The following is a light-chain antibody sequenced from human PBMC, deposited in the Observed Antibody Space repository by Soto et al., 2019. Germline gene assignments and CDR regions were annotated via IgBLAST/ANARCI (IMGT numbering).Light chain of an antibody. V-gene: IGKV1-39*01. CDR2: AAS. J-gene: IGKJ4*01. Sequence: DIQMTQTPMSLSASVGDRVTITCRTSQNIYMNLNWYQQKPGKAHQLLIYAASTLHSGVPSRFSGSGSGTDFAIAISSLQPEASANYDCQQSSGILTFGGGTKVQI. CDR3: QQSSGILT. CDR1: QNIYMN.